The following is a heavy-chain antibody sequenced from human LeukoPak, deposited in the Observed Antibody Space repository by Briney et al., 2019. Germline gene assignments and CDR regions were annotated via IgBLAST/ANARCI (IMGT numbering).Heavy chain of an antibody. D-gene: IGHD3-10*01. CDR2: IKQDGIEK. J-gene: IGHJ3*01. CDR1: GFTFSSYW. V-gene: IGHV3-7*01. Sequence: GGSLRLSCAASGFTFSSYWMNWARQAPGKGPEWVANIKQDGIEKYFVGSVKGRFAISRDNAKNLLYLQMTSLRVEDTAVYYCAREGMVRGVPDAFDLWGQGTMVTVSS. CDR3: AREGMVRGVPDAFDL.